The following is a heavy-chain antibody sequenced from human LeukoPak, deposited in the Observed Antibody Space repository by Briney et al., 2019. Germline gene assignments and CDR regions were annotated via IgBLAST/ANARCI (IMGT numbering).Heavy chain of an antibody. Sequence: SETLSLTCIVSGGSISSYLWNWIRQPPGKGLEWIGCIFYSGSTNYNPSLKSRVSISLDTSKTQFSLKLTSVTAADTAVYYCARGPVLRDYYYMDVWGKGITVTVSS. CDR3: ARGPVLRDYYYMDV. CDR1: GGSISSYL. J-gene: IGHJ6*03. D-gene: IGHD4/OR15-4a*01. V-gene: IGHV4-59*01. CDR2: IFYSGST.